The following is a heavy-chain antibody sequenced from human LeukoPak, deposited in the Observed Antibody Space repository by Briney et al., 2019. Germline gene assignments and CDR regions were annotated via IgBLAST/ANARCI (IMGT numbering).Heavy chain of an antibody. CDR2: ISYDGSNK. J-gene: IGHJ6*03. CDR1: GFTFSSYA. Sequence: PGGSLRLSCAASGFTFSSYAMHWVRQAPGKGLEWVAVISYDGSNKYYADSVKGRFTISRDNSKNTLYLQMNSLRAEDTAVYYCARVNYYYYYMDVWGKGTTVTVSS. V-gene: IGHV3-30*04. CDR3: ARVNYYYYYMDV.